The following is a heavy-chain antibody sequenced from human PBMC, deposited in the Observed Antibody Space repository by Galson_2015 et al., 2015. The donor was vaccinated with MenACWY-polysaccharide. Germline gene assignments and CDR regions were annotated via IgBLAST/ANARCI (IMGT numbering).Heavy chain of an antibody. Sequence: SLRLSCAASGFTFSSYWMSWVRQAPGKGLEWVASIKQDGSEKYCVDSVKGRFTISRDNAKNSLYMQMNSLRAEDTAVCYCARGRASFYYDSSGYWFDYWGQGTLVTVSS. V-gene: IGHV3-7*01. J-gene: IGHJ4*02. CDR1: GFTFSSYW. CDR2: IKQDGSEK. CDR3: ARGRASFYYDSSGYWFDY. D-gene: IGHD3-22*01.